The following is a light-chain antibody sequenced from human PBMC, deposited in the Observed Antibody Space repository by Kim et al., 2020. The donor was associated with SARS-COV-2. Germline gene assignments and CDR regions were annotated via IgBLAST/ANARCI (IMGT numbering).Light chain of an antibody. Sequence: ALGQTVRITCQGDSLRSYYASWYQQKPGQAPVVVIYGKNHRPSGIPDRFSGSSSGNTASLTITGAQAEDEADYYCNSRDSSGNHVVFGGGTQLTVL. CDR1: SLRSYY. V-gene: IGLV3-19*01. CDR2: GKN. J-gene: IGLJ2*01. CDR3: NSRDSSGNHVV.